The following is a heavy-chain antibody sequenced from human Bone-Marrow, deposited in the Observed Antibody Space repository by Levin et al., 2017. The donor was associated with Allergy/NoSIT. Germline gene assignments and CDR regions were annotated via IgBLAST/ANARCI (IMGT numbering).Heavy chain of an antibody. Sequence: SCAVYGGSFSGYYWSWIRQPPGKGLEWIGEINHSGSTNYNPSLKSRVTISVDTSKNQFSLKLSSVTAADTAVYYCARGAPLRGYGDLESSYYDYGMDGWGQGTTVTVSS. V-gene: IGHV4-34*01. CDR1: GGSFSGYY. J-gene: IGHJ6*02. D-gene: IGHD4-17*01. CDR2: INHSGST. CDR3: ARGAPLRGYGDLESSYYDYGMDG.